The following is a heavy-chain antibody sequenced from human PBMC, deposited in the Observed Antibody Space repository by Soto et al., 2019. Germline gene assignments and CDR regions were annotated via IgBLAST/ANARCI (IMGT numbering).Heavy chain of an antibody. J-gene: IGHJ5*02. CDR3: ARDPGNWFDP. V-gene: IGHV3-30-3*01. CDR1: GFTFSSYA. Sequence: RRLSCAASGFTFSSYAMQWVRQAPGKGLEWVAVISNDGRNKYYADSVKGRFTISRDNSKNTLYLQMNSLRAEDTAVYYCARDPGNWFDPWGQGTLVTVSS. CDR2: ISNDGRNK. D-gene: IGHD3-10*01.